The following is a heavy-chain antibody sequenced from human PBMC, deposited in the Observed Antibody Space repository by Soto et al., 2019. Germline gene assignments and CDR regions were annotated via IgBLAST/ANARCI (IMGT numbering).Heavy chain of an antibody. CDR1: GDSLGNYY. D-gene: IGHD3-9*01. Sequence: SETLSLTCTVSGDSLGNYYWFWIRQPVGKGLEWIGRVSSSGNTNASPSLNCRATMSIGTSKNQFSLRLRSVTAADTAVYCCARADSEILAGSYAMDVWGQGTTVTVSS. V-gene: IGHV4-4*07. CDR3: ARADSEILAGSYAMDV. J-gene: IGHJ6*02. CDR2: VSSSGNT.